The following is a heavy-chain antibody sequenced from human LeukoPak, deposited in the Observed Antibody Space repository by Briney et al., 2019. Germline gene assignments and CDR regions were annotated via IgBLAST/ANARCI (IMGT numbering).Heavy chain of an antibody. J-gene: IGHJ5*02. D-gene: IGHD3-3*01. CDR2: IIPIFGTA. CDR3: ARGARDTIFGVVSFMSWFDP. CDR1: GGTFSSYA. V-gene: IGHV1-69*05. Sequence: SVKVSCKASGGTFSSYAISWVRQAPGQGPEWMGGIIPIFGTANYAQKFQGRVTMTRDTSTSTAYMELRSLRSDDTAVYYCARGARDTIFGVVSFMSWFDPWGQGTLVTVSS.